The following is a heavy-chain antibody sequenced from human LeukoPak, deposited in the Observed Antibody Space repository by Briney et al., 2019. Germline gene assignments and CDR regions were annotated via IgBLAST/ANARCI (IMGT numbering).Heavy chain of an antibody. CDR1: GGTFSSYA. D-gene: IGHD3-10*01. Sequence: ALVKVSCKASGGTFSSYAISWVRQAPGQGLEWMGRIIPILGIANYAQKFQGRVTITADKSTSTAYMELSSLRSEDTAVYYCATRFGGYYYYYGMDVWGQGTTVTVSS. CDR3: ATRFGGYYYYYGMDV. CDR2: IIPILGIA. V-gene: IGHV1-69*04. J-gene: IGHJ6*02.